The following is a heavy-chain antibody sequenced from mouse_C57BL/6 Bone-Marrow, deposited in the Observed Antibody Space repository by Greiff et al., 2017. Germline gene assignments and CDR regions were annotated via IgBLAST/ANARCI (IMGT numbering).Heavy chain of an antibody. D-gene: IGHD2-3*01. CDR3: ARGGGYDGYPGDYFDY. Sequence: QVQLQQPGAELVMPGASVKLSCKASGYTFTSYWMHWVKQRPGQGLEWIGEIDPSDSYTNYNQKFTGKSTLTVDKSSSTAYMQLSSLTSEDSAVYYCARGGGYDGYPGDYFDYWGQGTTLTVSA. V-gene: IGHV1-69*01. CDR2: IDPSDSYT. CDR1: GYTFTSYW. J-gene: IGHJ2*01.